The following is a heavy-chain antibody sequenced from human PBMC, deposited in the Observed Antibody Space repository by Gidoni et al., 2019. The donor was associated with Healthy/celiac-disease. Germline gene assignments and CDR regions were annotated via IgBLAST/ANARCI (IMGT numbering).Heavy chain of an antibody. V-gene: IGHV3-23*01. D-gene: IGHD1-1*01. CDR3: AKKGGTTGTTLRGNWFDP. Sequence: EVQLLESGGGLVQPGGSLRLSCAASGFTFSSYAMSWVRQAPGKGLEWVSAISGSGGSTYYADSVKGRFTISRDNSKNTLYLQMNSLRAEDTAVYYCAKKGGTTGTTLRGNWFDPWGQGTLVTVSS. CDR1: GFTFSSYA. CDR2: ISGSGGST. J-gene: IGHJ5*02.